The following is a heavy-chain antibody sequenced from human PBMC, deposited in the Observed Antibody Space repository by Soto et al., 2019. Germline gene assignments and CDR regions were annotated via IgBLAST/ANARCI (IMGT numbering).Heavy chain of an antibody. CDR1: GGSISSGGYY. CDR2: IYYSGST. J-gene: IGHJ5*02. D-gene: IGHD4-17*01. Sequence: SETLSLTCTVSGGSISSGGYYWSWIRQHPGKGLEWIGYIYYSGSTYYNPSLKSRVTISVDTSKNQFSLKLSSVTAADTAVYYCARSPPGMTTVTTYWFDPWGQGTLVT. V-gene: IGHV4-31*03. CDR3: ARSPPGMTTVTTYWFDP.